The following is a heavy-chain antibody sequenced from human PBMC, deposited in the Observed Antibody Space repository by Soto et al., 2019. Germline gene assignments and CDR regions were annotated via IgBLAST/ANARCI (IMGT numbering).Heavy chain of an antibody. CDR2: IYYSGST. V-gene: IGHV4-59*01. J-gene: IGHJ6*03. D-gene: IGHD5-12*01. Sequence: PSETLSLTCTVSGGSISSYYCSWIRQPPGKGLEWIGYIYYSGSTNYNPSLKSRVTISVDTSKNQFSLKLSSVTAADTAVYYCARSLSGYDYLSYYYYMDVWGKGTTVTVSS. CDR1: GGSISSYY. CDR3: ARSLSGYDYLSYYYYMDV.